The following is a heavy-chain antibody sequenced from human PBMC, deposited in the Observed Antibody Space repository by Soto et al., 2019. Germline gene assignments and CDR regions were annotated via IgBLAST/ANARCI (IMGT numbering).Heavy chain of an antibody. Sequence: QGLEWMGIFNPTSGSTNYAQKFQGRVTLTMDTSTRTVYMELSSLRVEDTAVYYCARDDVLCDGGRCYGIPLDVWGKGTTVTVSS. J-gene: IGHJ6*04. V-gene: IGHV1-46*01. CDR2: FNPTSGST. D-gene: IGHD2-15*01. CDR3: ARDDVLCDGGRCYGIPLDV.